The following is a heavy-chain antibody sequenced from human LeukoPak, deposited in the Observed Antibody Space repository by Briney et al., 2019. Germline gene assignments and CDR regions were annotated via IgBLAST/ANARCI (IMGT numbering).Heavy chain of an antibody. J-gene: IGHJ4*02. CDR2: ISGSGGST. D-gene: IGHD3-22*01. Sequence: GGSLRLSCAASGFRFSDFTMTWVRQAPGKGPEWVSAISGSGGSTYYADSVKGRFTISRDNSKNTLYLQMNSLRAEDTAVFYCAKDLEGFDDSSGYYFDYWGQGTLVTVSS. V-gene: IGHV3-23*01. CDR3: AKDLEGFDDSSGYYFDY. CDR1: GFRFSDFT.